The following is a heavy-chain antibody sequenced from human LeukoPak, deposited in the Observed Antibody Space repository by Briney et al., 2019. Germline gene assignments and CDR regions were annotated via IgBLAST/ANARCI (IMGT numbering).Heavy chain of an antibody. Sequence: SVKVSCKASGYTFTSYTISWVRQAPGQGLEWMGRIIPILGIANYAQKFQGRVTITADKSTSTAYMELSSLRSEDTAVYYCARYSSSSFAFDIWGQGTMVTVSS. D-gene: IGHD6-6*01. CDR1: GYTFTSYT. CDR3: ARYSSSSFAFDI. V-gene: IGHV1-69*02. CDR2: IIPILGIA. J-gene: IGHJ3*02.